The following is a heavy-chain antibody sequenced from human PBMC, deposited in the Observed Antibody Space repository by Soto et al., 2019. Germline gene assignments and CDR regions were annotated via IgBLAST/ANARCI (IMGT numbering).Heavy chain of an antibody. Sequence: QVQLVQSGAEVKKPGASVKVSCKASGYTFTSYDINWVRQATGQGLEWMGWMNPNSGNTGYAQKFQGRVTMTRNTSISTAYMELSSLRSEDTAVYYCARGFESGAFLEWLLPECDYWVQGTLVTVSS. V-gene: IGHV1-8*01. D-gene: IGHD3-3*01. CDR1: GYTFTSYD. CDR2: MNPNSGNT. J-gene: IGHJ4*02. CDR3: ARGFESGAFLEWLLPECDY.